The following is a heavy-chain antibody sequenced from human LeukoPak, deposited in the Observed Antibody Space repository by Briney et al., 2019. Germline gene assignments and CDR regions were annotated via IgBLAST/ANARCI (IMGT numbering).Heavy chain of an antibody. CDR3: ATHYYDSRSSSLRYFLY. D-gene: IGHD3-22*01. CDR2: INHRGVT. Sequence: SETLSLTCAVYGGSFSSYYWAWVRQPPETGLEWIGEINHRGVTNYNPSLESRVTISLDTSRNQFSLKLTSVSAADTAMYFCATHYYDSRSSSLRYFLYWSQGTPVTVSS. CDR1: GGSFSSYY. J-gene: IGHJ1*01. V-gene: IGHV4-34*01.